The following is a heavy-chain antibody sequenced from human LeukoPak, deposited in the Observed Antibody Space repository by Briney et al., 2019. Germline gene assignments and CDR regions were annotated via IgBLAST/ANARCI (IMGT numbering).Heavy chain of an antibody. Sequence: PSETLSLTCTVSGGSISSYYWSWIRQPPGKGLEWIGYIYYSGSTNYNPSLKSRVTISVDTSKNQFSLKLSSVTAADTAVYYCARAFGLRGWLDPWGQGTLVTVSS. J-gene: IGHJ5*02. CDR1: GGSISSYY. D-gene: IGHD5/OR15-5a*01. CDR3: ARAFGLRGWLDP. V-gene: IGHV4-59*08. CDR2: IYYSGST.